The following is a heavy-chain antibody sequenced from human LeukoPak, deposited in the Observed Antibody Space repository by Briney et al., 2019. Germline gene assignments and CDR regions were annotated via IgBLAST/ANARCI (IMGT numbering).Heavy chain of an antibody. J-gene: IGHJ4*02. V-gene: IGHV1-46*01. Sequence: GASVKVSCKASGYTFTSYYMHWVRQAPGQGLEWMGIINPSGGSTSYAQKFQGRVTMTRDMSTSTVYMELSSLRSEDTAVYYCARDPSSRYYYDSSGSLYFDYWGQGTLVTVSS. CDR3: ARDPSSRYYYDSSGSLYFDY. CDR2: INPSGGST. D-gene: IGHD3-22*01. CDR1: GYTFTSYY.